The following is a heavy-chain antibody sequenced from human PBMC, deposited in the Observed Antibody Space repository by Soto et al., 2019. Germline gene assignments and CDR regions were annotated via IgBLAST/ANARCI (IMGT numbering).Heavy chain of an antibody. CDR1: GFTFSSYA. CDR3: ARAIAVAGISSGVAP. J-gene: IGHJ5*02. D-gene: IGHD6-19*01. V-gene: IGHV3-30-3*01. CDR2: ISYDGNNK. Sequence: QVQLVESGGGVVQPGRSLRLSCAASGFTFSSYAMNWVRQAPGKGLEWVAVISYDGNNKYYADSVKGRFTISRDNSKNTLYLQMNSLRAEDTAVYYCARAIAVAGISSGVAPWGQGTLVTVSS.